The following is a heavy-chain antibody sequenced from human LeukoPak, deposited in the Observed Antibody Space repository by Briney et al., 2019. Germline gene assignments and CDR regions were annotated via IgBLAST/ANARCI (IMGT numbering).Heavy chain of an antibody. J-gene: IGHJ6*04. CDR1: GFTFSSYG. D-gene: IGHD6-19*01. CDR3: AKDKALYSSGSVRDV. CDR2: IRCDGSNK. V-gene: IGHV3-30*02. Sequence: TGGSLRLSCAASGFTFSSYGMHWVRQAPGKGLEWVAFIRCDGSNKYYADSVKGRFTISRDNSKNTLYLKMNSLRAEDTAVYYCAKDKALYSSGSVRDVWAKGTTVTVSS.